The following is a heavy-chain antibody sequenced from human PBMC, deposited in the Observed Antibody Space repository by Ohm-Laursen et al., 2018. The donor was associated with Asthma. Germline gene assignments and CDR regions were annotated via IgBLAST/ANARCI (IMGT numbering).Heavy chain of an antibody. Sequence: ASVKVSCKASGYTFTSYYMHWVRQAPGQGLEWMGRINPNSGGTNYAQKFQGRVTMTRDTSISTAYMELSRLRSDDTAVYYCARIGYSSSWYDYYYGMDVWGQGTTVTVSS. CDR2: INPNSGGT. J-gene: IGHJ6*02. D-gene: IGHD6-13*01. CDR3: ARIGYSSSWYDYYYGMDV. V-gene: IGHV1-2*06. CDR1: GYTFTSYY.